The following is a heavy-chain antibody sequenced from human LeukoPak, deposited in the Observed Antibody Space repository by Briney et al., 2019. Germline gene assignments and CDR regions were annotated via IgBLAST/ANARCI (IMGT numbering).Heavy chain of an antibody. CDR2: ISHDGRSK. CDR1: GFTVSIYG. V-gene: IGHV3-30*18. CDR3: AKDHDDFEI. J-gene: IGHJ3*02. Sequence: GRSLRLSCAASGFTVSIYGMHWVRQAPGKGLEWVAVISHDGRSKFYADSVKGRFSISRDDSKNTLNLEMNSLRAEDTAVYYCAKDHDDFEIWGQGTMVTVSS.